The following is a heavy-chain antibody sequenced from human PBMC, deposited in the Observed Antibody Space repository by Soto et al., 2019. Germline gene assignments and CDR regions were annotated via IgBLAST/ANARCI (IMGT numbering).Heavy chain of an antibody. CDR2: IIPLFGTA. J-gene: IGHJ4*02. CDR3: ARPKGSYSSGYYYFDY. Sequence: QVQLVQSGAEVKQPGSSVKVSCKTSGGTFSTYAIYWVRQAPGQGLEWMGAIIPLFGTADSAQKFQGRVTITADESTSTAYMELSSLRSEDTAVYYCARPKGSYSSGYYYFDYWGQGTLVTVSS. V-gene: IGHV1-69*01. D-gene: IGHD6-19*01. CDR1: GGTFSTYA.